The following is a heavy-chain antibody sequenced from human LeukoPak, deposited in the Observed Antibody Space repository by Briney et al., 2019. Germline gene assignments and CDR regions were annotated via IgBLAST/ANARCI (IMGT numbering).Heavy chain of an antibody. Sequence: GASVKVSCKASGYTFTSYAMNWVRQAPGQGLEWMGWINTNTGNPTYAQGFTGRFVFSLDTSVSTAYLQISSLKAEDTAVYYCARLNYYGSGSYYKLEPFDYWGQGTLVTVSS. J-gene: IGHJ4*02. V-gene: IGHV7-4-1*02. CDR2: INTNTGNP. D-gene: IGHD3-10*01. CDR1: GYTFTSYA. CDR3: ARLNYYGSGSYYKLEPFDY.